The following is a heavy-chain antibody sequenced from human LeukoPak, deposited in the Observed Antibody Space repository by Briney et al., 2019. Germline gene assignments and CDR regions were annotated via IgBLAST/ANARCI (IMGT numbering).Heavy chain of an antibody. CDR3: TGNYYGSGSYADFDY. Sequence: GSLRLSCAASGFTFSGSAMHWVRQASGKGLEWVGRIRSTANGYATAYAASVKGRFTISRDDSKNTSYLQMDSLKTEDTAVYYCTGNYYGSGSYADFDYWGQGTLVTVSS. D-gene: IGHD3-10*01. CDR1: GFTFSGSA. V-gene: IGHV3-73*01. CDR2: IRSTANGYAT. J-gene: IGHJ4*02.